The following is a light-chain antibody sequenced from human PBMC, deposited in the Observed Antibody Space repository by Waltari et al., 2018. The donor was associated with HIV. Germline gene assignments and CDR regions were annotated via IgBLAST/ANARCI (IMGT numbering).Light chain of an antibody. V-gene: IGKV1-39*01. CDR1: RDIGSY. Sequence: DIQMIPSPPFLTASVGDSVTISCLASRDIGSYLHWYQLRPGEAPNVLIYVCTNRQSGVPSLFTGSGSGTEFTLNITDLQPEDVVFYCCQQSNYTPRTFGQGTK. CDR3: QQSNYTPRT. J-gene: IGKJ1*01. CDR2: VCT.